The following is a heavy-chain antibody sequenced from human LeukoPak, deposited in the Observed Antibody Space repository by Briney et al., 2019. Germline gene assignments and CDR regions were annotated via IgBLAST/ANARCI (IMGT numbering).Heavy chain of an antibody. Sequence: SVKVSCKASGGTFSSYAISWVRQAPGQGLEWMGGIIPIFGTANYAQKFQGRVTITADESTSTAYMELSSLRSEDTAVDYCARDWGGYCTNGVCHRPFDYWGQGTLVTVSS. CDR2: IIPIFGTA. CDR1: GGTFSSYA. J-gene: IGHJ4*02. V-gene: IGHV1-69*13. CDR3: ARDWGGYCTNGVCHRPFDY. D-gene: IGHD2-8*01.